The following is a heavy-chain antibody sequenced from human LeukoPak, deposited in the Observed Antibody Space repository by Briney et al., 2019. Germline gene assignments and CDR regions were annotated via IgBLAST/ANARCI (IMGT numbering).Heavy chain of an antibody. CDR2: IYHSGST. D-gene: IGHD4-17*01. CDR3: ARSTLPVTTAHLDY. Sequence: PSETLSLTCAVSGYSISSGYYWGWIRQPPGKGLEWIGSIYHSGSTYYNPSLKSRVTISVDTSKNQFSLKLSSVTAADTAVYYCARSTLPVTTAHLDYWGQGTLVTVSS. V-gene: IGHV4-38-2*01. CDR1: GYSISSGYY. J-gene: IGHJ4*02.